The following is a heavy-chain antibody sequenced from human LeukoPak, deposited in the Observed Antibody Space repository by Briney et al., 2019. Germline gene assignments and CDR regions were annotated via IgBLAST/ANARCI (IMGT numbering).Heavy chain of an antibody. CDR3: ARDSTYYYDSGSSGPHYFDN. CDR1: GFTFSNYA. V-gene: IGHV3-30*01. Sequence: GGSLKLSCAASGFTFSNYAMHWVRQAPGKGLEWVSLISSGGTYEYYADSAKGRSTISRDNSKNTLYLQLNSLRAEDTAVYYCARDSTYYYDSGSSGPHYFDNWGQGTLVTVSS. J-gene: IGHJ4*02. D-gene: IGHD3-10*01. CDR2: ISSGGTYE.